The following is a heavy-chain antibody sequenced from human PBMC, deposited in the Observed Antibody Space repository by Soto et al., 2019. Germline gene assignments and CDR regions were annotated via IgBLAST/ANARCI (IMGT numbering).Heavy chain of an antibody. J-gene: IGHJ4*02. CDR2: FDPEDGET. CDR3: ARGSYMGYDFWTGYQTRFDY. D-gene: IGHD3-3*01. V-gene: IGHV1-24*01. Sequence: ASVKVSCKVSGYTLTELSMHWVRQAPGKGLEWMGGFDPEDGETIYAQKFQGRVTMTRNTSISTAYMELSSLRSEDTAVYYCARGSYMGYDFWTGYQTRFDYWGQGTLVTVSS. CDR1: GYTLTELS.